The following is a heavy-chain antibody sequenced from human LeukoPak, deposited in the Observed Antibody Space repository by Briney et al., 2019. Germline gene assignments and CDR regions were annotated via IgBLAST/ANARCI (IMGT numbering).Heavy chain of an antibody. J-gene: IGHJ4*02. CDR3: AKGVTVAATTLFGY. D-gene: IGHD2-15*01. V-gene: IGHV3-74*01. CDR2: INSDGSST. CDR1: GFTFSSYW. Sequence: GGSLRLSCAASGFTFSSYWTHWVRQAPGKGLVWVSRINSDGSSTSYADSVKGRFTISRDNAKNTLYLQMNSLRAEDTAVYYCAKGVTVAATTLFGYWGQGTLVTVSS.